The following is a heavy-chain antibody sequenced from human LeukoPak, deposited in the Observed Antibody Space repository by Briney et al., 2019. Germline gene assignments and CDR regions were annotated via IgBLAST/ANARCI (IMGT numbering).Heavy chain of an antibody. CDR2: IYSSGST. J-gene: IGHJ3*02. D-gene: IGHD3-10*01. CDR1: GDSISSGDYD. CDR3: ARDGNAMVRGYAFEI. V-gene: IGHV4-30-4*01. Sequence: SQTLSLTCSVSGDSISSGDYDWSWIRQPPGKGLEWIGYIYSSGSTYYNPSLKSRVTISVGTSKNQFSLKLSSVTAADTAVYYCARDGNAMVRGYAFEIWGQGTMVTVSS.